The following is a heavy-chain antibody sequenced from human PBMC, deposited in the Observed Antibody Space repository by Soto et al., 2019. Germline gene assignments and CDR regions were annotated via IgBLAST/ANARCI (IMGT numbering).Heavy chain of an antibody. CDR2: ISSSSSYI. J-gene: IGHJ3*02. D-gene: IGHD3-22*01. CDR1: GYTFSSYS. CDR3: AREYDSSGYYHHDAFDI. Sequence: PGGSLRLSCAASGYTFSSYSMNWVRQAPGKGLEWVSSISSSSSYIYYADSVKGRFTISRDNAKYSLYLQMKSLRAEDTAVYYCAREYDSSGYYHHDAFDIWGQGTMVTVS. V-gene: IGHV3-21*01.